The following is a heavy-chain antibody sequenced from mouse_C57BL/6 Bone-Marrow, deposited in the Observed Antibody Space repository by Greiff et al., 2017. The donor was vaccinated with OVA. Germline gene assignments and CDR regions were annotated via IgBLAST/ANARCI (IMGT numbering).Heavy chain of an antibody. D-gene: IGHD1-1*01. Sequence: VQLQQPGAELVKPGASVKLSCKASGYTFTSYWMHWVKQRPGQGLEWIGMIHPNSGSTNYNEKFKSKATLTVDKSSSTAYMQLSSLTSEDSAVYYWARGGLVLLWYFDVWGTGTTVTVSS. V-gene: IGHV1-64*01. CDR3: ARGGLVLLWYFDV. CDR1: GYTFTSYW. J-gene: IGHJ1*03. CDR2: IHPNSGST.